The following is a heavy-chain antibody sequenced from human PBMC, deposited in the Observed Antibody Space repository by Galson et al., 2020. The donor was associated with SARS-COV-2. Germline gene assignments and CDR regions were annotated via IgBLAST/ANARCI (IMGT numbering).Heavy chain of an antibody. J-gene: IGHJ6*02. CDR1: GFTFSSYA. CDR2: ISGSGGNT. V-gene: IGHV3-23*01. CDR3: AKDFYDSSGYHHYYRMDV. D-gene: IGHD3-22*01. Sequence: GESLKISCAASGFTFSSYAMSWVRQAPGKGLEWVSAISGSGGNTYYADSVKGRFTISRDNSKNTLYLQMNSLRAEDTAVYYCAKDFYDSSGYHHYYRMDVWGQGTTVTVSS.